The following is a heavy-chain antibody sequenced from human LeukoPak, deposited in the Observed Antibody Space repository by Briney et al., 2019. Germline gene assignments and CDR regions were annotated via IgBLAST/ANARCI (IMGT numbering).Heavy chain of an antibody. V-gene: IGHV1-2*02. Sequence: ASVKVSCKTSGYIFTDYYIHWVRQAPGQGLEWMGWINSNSGGTSYAQKFQGRVTLTRDTPTRTAYMELNRLTSDDTAVYYCARTSIAARRADFDSWGQGTVVTVSS. CDR3: ARTSIAARRADFDS. CDR2: INSNSGGT. CDR1: GYIFTDYY. D-gene: IGHD6-6*01. J-gene: IGHJ4*02.